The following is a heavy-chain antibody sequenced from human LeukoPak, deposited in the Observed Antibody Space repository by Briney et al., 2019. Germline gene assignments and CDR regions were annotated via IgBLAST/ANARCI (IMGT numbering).Heavy chain of an antibody. CDR1: GFTFGDFA. J-gene: IGHJ4*02. Sequence: PGGSLRLSCKTSGFTFGDFAVGWVRQAPGKGLEWVSLITGSGATTYYADPVRGRFTVSRDNSKNTLYLQMNSLRAEDTAVYFCAKGDCGGTCLLIDNWGQGTLVTVSS. D-gene: IGHD2-15*01. CDR3: AKGDCGGTCLLIDN. V-gene: IGHV3-23*01. CDR2: ITGSGATT.